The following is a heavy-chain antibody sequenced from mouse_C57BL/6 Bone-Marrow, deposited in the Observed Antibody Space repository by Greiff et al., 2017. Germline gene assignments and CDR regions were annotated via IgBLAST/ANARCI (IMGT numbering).Heavy chain of an antibody. CDR2: IYPRSGNT. CDR1: GYTFTSYG. Sequence: VQLQQSGAELARPGASVKLSCKASGYTFTSYGISWVKQRTGQGLEWIGEIYPRSGNTYYNEKFKGKATLTADKSSSTAYMELCSLTSEDSAVYFCARYYNGSTPFAYWGQGTLVTVSA. D-gene: IGHD1-1*01. J-gene: IGHJ3*01. CDR3: ARYYNGSTPFAY. V-gene: IGHV1-81*01.